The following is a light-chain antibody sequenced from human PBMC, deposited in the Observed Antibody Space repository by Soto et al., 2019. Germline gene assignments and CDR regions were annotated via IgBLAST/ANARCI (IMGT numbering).Light chain of an antibody. J-gene: IGKJ5*01. CDR3: QSYGGSPLMA. V-gene: IGKV3-20*01. CDR1: QSISNSY. Sequence: EVVLTQSPATLSLSPGERATLSCRASQSISNSYLAWYQEKPGQALRLLIYGASIRATGIPDRFSGSGSGTDFTLTISRLDPEDFALYYCQSYGGSPLMAFGQGTRLEIK. CDR2: GAS.